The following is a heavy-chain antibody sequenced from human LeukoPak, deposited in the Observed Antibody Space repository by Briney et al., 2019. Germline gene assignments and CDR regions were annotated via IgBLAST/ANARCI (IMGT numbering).Heavy chain of an antibody. Sequence: SETLSLTCTVSGGSISSYYWSWIRQPPGKGLEWIGYIYYSGSTYYNPSLKSRVTISVDTSKNQFSLKLSSVSAADTAVYYCAREPYSYDFWSGYYTGSTDYWGQGTLVTVSS. CDR3: AREPYSYDFWSGYYTGSTDY. CDR2: IYYSGST. CDR1: GGSISSYY. V-gene: IGHV4-59*08. J-gene: IGHJ4*02. D-gene: IGHD3-3*01.